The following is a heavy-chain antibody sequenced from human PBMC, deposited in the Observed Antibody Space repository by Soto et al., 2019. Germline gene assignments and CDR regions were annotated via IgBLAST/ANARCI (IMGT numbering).Heavy chain of an antibody. CDR2: IYHGGST. CDR1: GGSISSSNW. V-gene: IGHV4-4*02. J-gene: IGHJ4*02. Sequence: SETLSLTCAVSGGSISSSNWWSWVRQPPGKGLEWIGDIYHGGSTNYNPSLKSRVTISVNTSKNQFSLRLSSVTAADTAVYYCAKLRGSGTARDYWGQGTLVTVSS. CDR3: AKLRGSGTARDY. D-gene: IGHD3-10*01.